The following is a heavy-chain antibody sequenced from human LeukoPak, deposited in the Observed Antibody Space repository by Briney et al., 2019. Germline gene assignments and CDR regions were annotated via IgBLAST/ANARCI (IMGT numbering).Heavy chain of an antibody. V-gene: IGHV4-31*03. D-gene: IGHD6-13*01. Sequence: SQTLSLTCTVSGGSISSGGYYWSWIRQYPGKGLEWIGYIYYSGSTYYNPSLKSRVTISVDTSKNQFSLKLSSVTAADTAVYYCARDEGIAAAGTRFDPWGQGTLVTVSS. CDR3: ARDEGIAAAGTRFDP. J-gene: IGHJ5*02. CDR1: GGSISSGGYY. CDR2: IYYSGST.